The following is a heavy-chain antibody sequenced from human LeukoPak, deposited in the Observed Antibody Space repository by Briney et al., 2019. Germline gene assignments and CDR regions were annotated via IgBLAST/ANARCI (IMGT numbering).Heavy chain of an antibody. CDR3: AKDYRGSFTD. J-gene: IGHJ4*02. CDR1: GFTVSSYA. Sequence: PGGSLRLSCAASGFTVSSYAMRWVRQAPGMGLQLVSAIDIGGGSTYSADSVKGRFTISRDNSKNTLYLQMDSLRAEDTAVYFCAKDYRGSFTDWGQGTLVTVSS. D-gene: IGHD1-26*01. CDR2: IDIGGGST. V-gene: IGHV3-23*01.